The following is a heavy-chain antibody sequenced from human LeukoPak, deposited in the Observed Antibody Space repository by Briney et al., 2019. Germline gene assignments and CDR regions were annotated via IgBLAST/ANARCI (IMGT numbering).Heavy chain of an antibody. CDR1: GGTFSSYA. V-gene: IGHV1-69*04. CDR3: ARDRLYSGSYSNWFDP. J-gene: IGHJ5*02. Sequence: SVKVSCKASGGTFSSYAISWVRRAPGQGLEWMGRIIPILGIANYAQKFQGRVTITADKSTSTAYMELSSLRSEDTAVYYCARDRLYSGSYSNWFDPWGQGTLVTVSS. CDR2: IIPILGIA. D-gene: IGHD1-26*01.